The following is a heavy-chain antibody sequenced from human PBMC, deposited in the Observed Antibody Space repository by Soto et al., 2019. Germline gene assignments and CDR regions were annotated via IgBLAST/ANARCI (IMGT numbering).Heavy chain of an antibody. CDR3: AREDREIDL. J-gene: IGHJ2*01. Sequence: GSLRRSYATSRFTCSSYAMDWVLQAPGKGLEWGAVISYDGNNKYYGDSVKGRFTISRDNSKNMLYLQMNSLSAEDPAVYYCAREDREIDLWGRGTMVTV. CDR2: ISYDGNNK. D-gene: IGHD1-26*01. V-gene: IGHV3-30*11. CDR1: RFTCSSYA.